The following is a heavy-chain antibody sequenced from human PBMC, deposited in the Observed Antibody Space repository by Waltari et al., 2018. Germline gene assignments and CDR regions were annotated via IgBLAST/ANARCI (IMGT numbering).Heavy chain of an antibody. D-gene: IGHD6-6*01. CDR1: GFTFSSYW. Sequence: EVHLVESGGGVVQPWGSLRLSCAASGFTFSSYWMYWVRQAAGKGMMCVSRVNGDGSTTEYADSVKGRFSISRDNAKNTVYLQMNSLRVDDTAVYYCTRSIDFGGQGTLVTVSS. J-gene: IGHJ4*02. V-gene: IGHV3-74*03. CDR3: TRSIDF. CDR2: VNGDGSTT.